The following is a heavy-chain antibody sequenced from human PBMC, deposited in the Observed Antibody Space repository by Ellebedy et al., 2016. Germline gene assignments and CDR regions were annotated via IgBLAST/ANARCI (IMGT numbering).Heavy chain of an antibody. CDR3: ARDKNTGYIDY. V-gene: IGHV3-33*01. CDR2: IWLDRSKE. D-gene: IGHD2-8*02. J-gene: IGHJ4*02. Sequence: GESLKISCAASGFTFSRSGMHWVRQAPGKGLEWVAIIWLDRSKEYYADSVKGRFTISRDNSKNTLYMQMNSLRAEDTAVYYCARDKNTGYIDYWGQGALVTVSS. CDR1: GFTFSRSG.